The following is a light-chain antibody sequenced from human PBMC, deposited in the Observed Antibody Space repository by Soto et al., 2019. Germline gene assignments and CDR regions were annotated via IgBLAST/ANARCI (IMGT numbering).Light chain of an antibody. CDR2: GVS. CDR1: SSDVGGYNY. J-gene: IGLJ3*02. Sequence: QSALTQPASVSGSPGQSITISCTGNSSDVGGYNYVSWYQQHPGKAPKLIIYGVSDRPSGVSNRFSGSKSGNMASLTISGLQVEDDADYYCSSYTGSSTWVFGGGTKVTVL. CDR3: SSYTGSSTWV. V-gene: IGLV2-14*01.